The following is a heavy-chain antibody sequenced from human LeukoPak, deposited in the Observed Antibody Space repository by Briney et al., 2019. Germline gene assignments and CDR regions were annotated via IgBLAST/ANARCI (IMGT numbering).Heavy chain of an antibody. CDR3: AKPRGEEWLVGLYDAFDI. V-gene: IGHV3-48*03. J-gene: IGHJ3*02. CDR1: GFTLSSYE. CDR2: ISRTGNSI. Sequence: GGSLRLSCAASGFTLSSYEMNWVRLAPGKGLEWISYISRTGNSIYYADSVKGRFTISRDSAKNSLYLQMNSLRAEDTAVFYCAKPRGEEWLVGLYDAFDIWGQGTMVTVSS. D-gene: IGHD6-19*01.